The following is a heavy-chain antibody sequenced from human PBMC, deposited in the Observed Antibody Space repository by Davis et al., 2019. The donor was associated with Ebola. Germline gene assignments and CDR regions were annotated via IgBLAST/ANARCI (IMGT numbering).Heavy chain of an antibody. D-gene: IGHD2-2*02. CDR2: ISSSSSYI. Sequence: PGGSLRPSFAALGFTFSSYRMNWVRQAPGKGLDWFSSISSSSSYIYYADSVKGRFTISRDNAKNSLYLQMNSLRAEDTAVYYCARDLVVPAAIEVYSSSWVMDVWGKGTTVTVAS. V-gene: IGHV3-21*01. CDR1: GFTFSSYR. J-gene: IGHJ6*03. CDR3: ARDLVVPAAIEVYSSSWVMDV.